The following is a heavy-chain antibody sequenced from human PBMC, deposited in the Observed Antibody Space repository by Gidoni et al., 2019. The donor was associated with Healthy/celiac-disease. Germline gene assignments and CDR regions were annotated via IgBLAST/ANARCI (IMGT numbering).Heavy chain of an antibody. CDR1: GFTFSSYG. J-gene: IGHJ4*02. V-gene: IGHV3-30*18. CDR2: ISYDGSNK. D-gene: IGHD2-2*01. CDR3: AKDRARVVPAARGADY. Sequence: QVQLVESGGGVVQPGRSLRLSCAASGFTFSSYGMHWVRQAPGKGLEWVAVISYDGSNKYYADSVKGRFTISRDNSKNTLYLQMNSLRAEDTAVYYCAKDRARVVPAARGADYWGQGTLVTVSS.